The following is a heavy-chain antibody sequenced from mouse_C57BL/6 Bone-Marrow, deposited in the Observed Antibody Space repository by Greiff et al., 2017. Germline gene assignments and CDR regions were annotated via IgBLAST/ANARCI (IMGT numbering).Heavy chain of an antibody. J-gene: IGHJ2*01. V-gene: IGHV1-15*01. Sequence: VQLQQSGAELVRPGASVTLSCKASGYTFTDYEMHWVKQTPVHGLEWIGAIDPETGCTAYNQKFKGKAILTADKSSSTAYMELRSLTSEDSAVYYSTRVNTTVAPYYFDYWGQGTTLTVSS. CDR2: IDPETGCT. CDR3: TRVNTTVAPYYFDY. D-gene: IGHD1-1*01. CDR1: GYTFTDYE.